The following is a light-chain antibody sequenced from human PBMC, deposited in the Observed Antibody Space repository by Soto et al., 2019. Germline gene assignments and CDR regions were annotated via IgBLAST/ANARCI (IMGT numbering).Light chain of an antibody. Sequence: EIVMTQSPGTLSVSPGERDTLSCRASQSVSSNLAWYQQKPGQAPRLLIYGASTRATGIPARFSGSGSGTEFTLTISSLQSEDFAVYYCQQYNNWPPYTFGQGTKLEIK. CDR3: QQYNNWPPYT. V-gene: IGKV3-15*01. CDR2: GAS. J-gene: IGKJ2*01. CDR1: QSVSSN.